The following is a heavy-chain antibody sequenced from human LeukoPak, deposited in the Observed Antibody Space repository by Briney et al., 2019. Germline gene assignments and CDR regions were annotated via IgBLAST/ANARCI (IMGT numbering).Heavy chain of an antibody. CDR2: IYHSGST. CDR1: GYSITSGYY. J-gene: IGHJ6*03. Sequence: SETLSLTCTVSGYSITSGYYWGWIRQPPGKGLEWIGSIYHSGSTFYNPSLKSRVTISVDPSKNQFSLKLSSVTAADTAVYYCARGSAGSSRRGYYYYYMDVWGKGTTVTVSS. V-gene: IGHV4-38-2*02. D-gene: IGHD6-13*01. CDR3: ARGSAGSSRRGYYYYYMDV.